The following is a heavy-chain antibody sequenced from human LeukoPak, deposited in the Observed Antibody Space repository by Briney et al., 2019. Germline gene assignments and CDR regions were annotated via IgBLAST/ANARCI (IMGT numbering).Heavy chain of an antibody. D-gene: IGHD4-23*01. CDR3: ARVQAYGGKGYFDY. J-gene: IGHJ4*02. V-gene: IGHV4-59*01. Sequence: PSGTLSLTCTVSGGSISSYYWSWIRQPPGKGLEWIGYIYYSGSTNYNPSLKSRVTISVDTSKNQFSLKLSSVTAADTAVYYCARVQAYGGKGYFDYWGQGTLVTVSS. CDR2: IYYSGST. CDR1: GGSISSYY.